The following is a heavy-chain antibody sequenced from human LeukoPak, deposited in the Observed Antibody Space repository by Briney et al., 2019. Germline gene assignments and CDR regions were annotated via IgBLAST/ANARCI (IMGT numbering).Heavy chain of an antibody. CDR3: ASGGTAVVMALTYYFDT. V-gene: IGHV4-38-2*01. CDR2: IYHTGST. J-gene: IGHJ4*02. D-gene: IGHD3-22*01. CDR1: GYSISSGYY. Sequence: ASETLSLTCAVSGYSISSGYYWGWIRQPPGKGLEWIGSIYHTGSTYYNPSLQSRVTISLDSPKNQFSLKLTSVTAADTAVYYCASGGTAVVMALTYYFDTWGQETPVTVSS.